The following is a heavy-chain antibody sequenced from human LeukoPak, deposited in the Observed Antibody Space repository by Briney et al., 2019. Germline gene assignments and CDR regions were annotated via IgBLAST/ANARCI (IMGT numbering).Heavy chain of an antibody. Sequence: ICPTGCDRYHAHSIKGRFTISRENANKLLYPQMNSLRAEDTAVYYCARGRSGGLVDAFDIWGQGTVVTVSS. V-gene: IGHV3-21*01. CDR2: ICPTGCDR. CDR3: ARGRSGGLVDAFDI. D-gene: IGHD3-16*01. J-gene: IGHJ3*02.